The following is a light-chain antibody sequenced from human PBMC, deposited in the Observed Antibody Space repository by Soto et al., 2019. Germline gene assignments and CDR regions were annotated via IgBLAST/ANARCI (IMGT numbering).Light chain of an antibody. J-gene: IGLJ3*02. CDR1: SSDVGGYNY. CDR3: SSYTSTNSWV. Sequence: QSALTQSASGSGSPGQSITISGAGTSSDVGGYNYVSWYQQHPGKAPKLIIYDVSNRPSGVSTRFSGSKSGNTASLTISGLQAEDEADYSYSSYTSTNSWVFGGGTKLTVL. CDR2: DVS. V-gene: IGLV2-14*01.